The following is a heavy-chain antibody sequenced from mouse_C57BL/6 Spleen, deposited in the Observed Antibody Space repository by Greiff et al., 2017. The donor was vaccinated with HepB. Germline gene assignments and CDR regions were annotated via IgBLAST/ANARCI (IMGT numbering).Heavy chain of an antibody. D-gene: IGHD1-1*01. Sequence: QVQLKQPGAELVKPGASVKVSCKASGYTFTSYWMHWVKQRPGQGLEWIGRIHPSDSDTNYNQKFKGKATLTVDKSSSTAYMQLSSLTSEDSAVYYCAIIYYYGDYYAMDYWGQGTSVTVSS. J-gene: IGHJ4*01. CDR1: GYTFTSYW. CDR3: AIIYYYGDYYAMDY. CDR2: IHPSDSDT. V-gene: IGHV1-74*01.